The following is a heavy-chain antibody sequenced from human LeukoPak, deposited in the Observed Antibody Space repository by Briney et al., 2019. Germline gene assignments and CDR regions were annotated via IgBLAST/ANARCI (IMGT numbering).Heavy chain of an antibody. CDR3: TADRVVTSDYAMDV. J-gene: IGHJ6*02. CDR2: IKRKIEGGTT. V-gene: IGHV3-15*01. Sequence: PGGSLRLSCASPGFTFKNAWMNWVRQDPGKGLEWVGSIKRKIEGGTTDYAAPVNVRFTVSTDDTETTLYLQMYSLKTEATGVYYCTADRVVTSDYAMDVWGRGTTDTVSS. D-gene: IGHD2-21*02. CDR1: GFTFKNAW.